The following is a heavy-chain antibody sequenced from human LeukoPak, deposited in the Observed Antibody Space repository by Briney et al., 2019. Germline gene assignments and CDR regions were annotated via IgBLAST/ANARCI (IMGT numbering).Heavy chain of an antibody. D-gene: IGHD2/OR15-2a*01. Sequence: GGTLRLSCAASGFTFSNYGMSWVRQAPGKGLEWVSTISGSGGNTYYADSVKGRFTISRDTSKNTLYLQMNSLRAEDTAVYYCAKDSAKKYDDYWGQGTLVTVSS. J-gene: IGHJ4*02. CDR3: AKDSAKKYDDY. CDR1: GFTFSNYG. V-gene: IGHV3-23*01. CDR2: ISGSGGNT.